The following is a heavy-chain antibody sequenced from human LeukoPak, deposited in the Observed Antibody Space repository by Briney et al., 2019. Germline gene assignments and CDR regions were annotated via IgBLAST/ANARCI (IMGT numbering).Heavy chain of an antibody. CDR3: TRKGSQWDFLVDY. J-gene: IGHJ4*02. CDR1: GFTFSSYS. Sequence: PGGPLRPSCAAPGFTFSSYSITWVRQAPGKGLEWVSSITSSGRYIYYADSVKGRFTISRDNSENSLYLQMDSLTAEDTAVYYCTRKGSQWDFLVDYWGQGTRVAVSP. CDR2: ITSSGRYI. V-gene: IGHV3-21*01. D-gene: IGHD2/OR15-2a*01.